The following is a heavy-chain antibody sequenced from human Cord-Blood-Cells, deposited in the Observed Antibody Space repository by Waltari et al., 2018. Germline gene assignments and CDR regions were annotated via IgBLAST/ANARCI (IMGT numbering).Heavy chain of an antibody. J-gene: IGHJ6*03. D-gene: IGHD1-26*01. Sequence: QITLKESGPTLVKPTQTLTLTCTFSGFSLSTSGVGVGWIRQPPGKALEWLALIYWNDDKRYSPSLKSRLTITKDTSKNQVVLTMTNMDPVDTATYYCAHAYSGSYYYYYYMDVWGKGTTVTVSS. V-gene: IGHV2-5*01. CDR1: GFSLSTSGVG. CDR2: IYWNDDK. CDR3: AHAYSGSYYYYYYMDV.